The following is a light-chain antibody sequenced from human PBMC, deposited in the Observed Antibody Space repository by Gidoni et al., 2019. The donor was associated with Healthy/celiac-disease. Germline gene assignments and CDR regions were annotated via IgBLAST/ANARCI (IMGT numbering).Light chain of an antibody. CDR1: SSNIGAGYD. Sequence: QSVLTQPPSVSWAPGQRVTISCPGSSSNIGAGYDVHWYQQLPGTAPKLLSYGNSIRPSGVPDRFSGSKSGTSASLAITGLQAEDEADYYCQSYDSSLSGYVFGTGTKVTVL. V-gene: IGLV1-40*01. J-gene: IGLJ1*01. CDR3: QSYDSSLSGYV. CDR2: GNS.